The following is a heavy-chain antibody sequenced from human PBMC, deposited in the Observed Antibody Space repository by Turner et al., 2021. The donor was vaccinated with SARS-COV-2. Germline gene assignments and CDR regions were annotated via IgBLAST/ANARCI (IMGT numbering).Heavy chain of an antibody. D-gene: IGHD3-22*01. CDR2: IWNDGSQK. J-gene: IGHJ3*02. Sequence: QLVESGGGVVKPGRSLRPSCAASGIPFSSHGMNWVRQAPGKGLEWVAVIWNDGSQKYYADSVKGRFTISRDNSKNMVYLQMNSLRAEDTAVYYCARLDDSGHWGAFDIWGQGTMVTVSS. CDR1: GIPFSSHG. V-gene: IGHV3-33*01. CDR3: ARLDDSGHWGAFDI.